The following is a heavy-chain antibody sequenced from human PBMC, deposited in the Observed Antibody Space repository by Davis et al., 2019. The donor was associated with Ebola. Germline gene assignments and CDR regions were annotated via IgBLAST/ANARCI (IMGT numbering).Heavy chain of an antibody. D-gene: IGHD3-16*02. Sequence: ASVKVSCKASGYTFTSYAMHWVRQAPGQRLEWMGWINAGNGNTKYSQKFQGRVTITRDTSASTAYMELSSLRSEDTAVYYCARSVVRYYDYIWGSYRYFDYWGQGTLVTVSS. CDR3: ARSVVRYYDYIWGSYRYFDY. CDR2: INAGNGNT. CDR1: GYTFTSYA. J-gene: IGHJ4*02. V-gene: IGHV1-3*01.